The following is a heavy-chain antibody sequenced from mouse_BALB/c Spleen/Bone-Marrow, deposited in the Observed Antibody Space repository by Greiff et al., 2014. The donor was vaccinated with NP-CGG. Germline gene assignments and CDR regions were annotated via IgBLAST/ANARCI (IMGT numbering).Heavy chain of an antibody. J-gene: IGHJ2*01. CDR2: IYPGDGDT. CDR1: GYAFSVYW. V-gene: IGHV1-80*01. Sequence: ESGAELVRPGSSVKISCKASGYAFSVYWMNWVKQRPGQGLEWIGQIYPGDGDTNYNGKFKGRATLTADKSSNTAYMQLSSLTSEDSAVYFCARGGISVDYWGQGTTLTVSS. CDR3: ARGGISVDY.